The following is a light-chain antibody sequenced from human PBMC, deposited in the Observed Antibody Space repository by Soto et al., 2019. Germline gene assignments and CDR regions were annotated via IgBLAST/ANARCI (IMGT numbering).Light chain of an antibody. CDR3: QHYSTWLCT. V-gene: IGKV3-20*01. J-gene: IGKJ1*01. CDR1: QSVSSSF. CDR2: GAS. Sequence: EIVLTQSPGTLSLSPGERATLSCRASQSVSSSFLAWYQQKPGQAPRLLIYGASSRATGIPDRFSGSGSGTDFTLTISRLEPEDFAVYYCQHYSTWLCTFGQGTKVEIK.